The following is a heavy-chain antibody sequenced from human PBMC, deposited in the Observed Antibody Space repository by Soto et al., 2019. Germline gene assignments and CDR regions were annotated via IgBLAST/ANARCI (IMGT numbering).Heavy chain of an antibody. Sequence: QVQLQESGPGLVKPSGTLSLTCAVSGGSISSSNWWSWVRQPPGKGLEWIGEIYHSGSTNYNPPLKSRVTISVDKSKNQFSLKLSSVTAADTAVYYCARRSSTMIVGYDYGVDVWGQGTTVTVSS. V-gene: IGHV4-4*02. J-gene: IGHJ6*02. CDR2: IYHSGST. D-gene: IGHD3-22*01. CDR1: GGSISSSNW. CDR3: ARRSSTMIVGYDYGVDV.